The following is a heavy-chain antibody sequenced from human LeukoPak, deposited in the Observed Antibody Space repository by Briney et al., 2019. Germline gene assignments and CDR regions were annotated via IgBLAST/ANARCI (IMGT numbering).Heavy chain of an antibody. J-gene: IGHJ5*02. Sequence: SVQVSCKASGGTFSSYTISWVRQAPGQGLEWMGRIIPILGIANYAQKFQGRVTITADKSTSTAYMELSSLRSEDTAVYYCASRPTIGYCSGGSCYSYWFDPWGQGTLVTVSS. V-gene: IGHV1-69*02. D-gene: IGHD2-15*01. CDR3: ASRPTIGYCSGGSCYSYWFDP. CDR1: GGTFSSYT. CDR2: IIPILGIA.